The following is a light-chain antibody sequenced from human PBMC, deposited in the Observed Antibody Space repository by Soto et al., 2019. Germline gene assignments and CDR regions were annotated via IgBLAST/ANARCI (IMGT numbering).Light chain of an antibody. CDR1: QSVNSW. V-gene: IGKV1-5*01. Sequence: DIQMTQSPSTLSASVGDRVTITCRASQSVNSWLAWYQQKPGKAPKLLIYDGSTLESGVTSRFSGSGSGTEFTLTISTLQPDDFATYYCQQYNSYSTFGQGTKVEIK. J-gene: IGKJ1*01. CDR3: QQYNSYST. CDR2: DGS.